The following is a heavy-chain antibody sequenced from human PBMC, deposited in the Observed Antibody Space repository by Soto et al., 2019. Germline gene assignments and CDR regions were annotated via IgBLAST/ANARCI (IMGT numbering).Heavy chain of an antibody. J-gene: IGHJ4*02. Sequence: PSETLSLTCIVSGGSVSSRIYYWGWIRQPPGKGLEWIGSVYYSGSTYYSPSLKSRLTISVDTSKNQFSLDLSSVTAADTAVYYCARHQDYYDSSGYFDYWGQGTLVTVS. D-gene: IGHD3-22*01. CDR2: VYYSGST. V-gene: IGHV4-39*01. CDR3: ARHQDYYDSSGYFDY. CDR1: GGSVSSRIYY.